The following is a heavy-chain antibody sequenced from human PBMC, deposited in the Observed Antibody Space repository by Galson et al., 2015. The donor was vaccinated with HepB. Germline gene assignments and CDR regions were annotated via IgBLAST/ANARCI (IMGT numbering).Heavy chain of an antibody. CDR2: TWNEQRNK. Sequence: SLRLSCAAGGLAFSSYYIHWLGKALVTGSDWEAVTWNEQRNKYYADSVKGRFTISRDNSKNTLYLQMNSLRAEDTAVYYCARESGSYYPVLGLLDYWGQGTLVTVSS. CDR1: GLAFSSYY. D-gene: IGHD1-26*01. J-gene: IGHJ4*02. V-gene: IGHV3-33*01. CDR3: ARESGSYYPVLGLLDY.